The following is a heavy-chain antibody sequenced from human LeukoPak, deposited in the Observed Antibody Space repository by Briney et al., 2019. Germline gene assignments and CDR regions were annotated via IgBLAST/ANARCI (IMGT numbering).Heavy chain of an antibody. Sequence: PSETLSLTCTVSGGSVSSGSFYWSWIRQPPGKTLGWIGYIYYSGSTDYTPALTSRVTISLDTSKNHLSLKLTSVTAAETAVYYCARMEAGMGSSTGPMGFDYWGQGTLVTVS. D-gene: IGHD2-2*01. J-gene: IGHJ4*02. V-gene: IGHV4-61*03. CDR1: GGSVSSGSFY. CDR3: ARMEAGMGSSTGPMGFDY. CDR2: IYYSGST.